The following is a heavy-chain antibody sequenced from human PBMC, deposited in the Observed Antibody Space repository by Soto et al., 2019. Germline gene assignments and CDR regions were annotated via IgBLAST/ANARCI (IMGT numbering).Heavy chain of an antibody. D-gene: IGHD6-13*01. CDR1: GFRFADYT. CDR3: AKGAISGTLNWFDP. J-gene: IGHJ5*02. Sequence: GGSLRLSCAASGFRFADYTMHWVRQAPGKGLEWVSGLTWNSESIAYADSVKGRFTISRDNAKNSLYLQMNSLRAEDTAFYFCAKGAISGTLNWFDPWGQGTLVTVSS. V-gene: IGHV3-9*01. CDR2: LTWNSESI.